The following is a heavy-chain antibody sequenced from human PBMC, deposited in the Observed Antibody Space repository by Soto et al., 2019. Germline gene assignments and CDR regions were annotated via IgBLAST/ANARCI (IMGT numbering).Heavy chain of an antibody. CDR3: ARELEWERTDDYYYYGMDV. CDR2: IYYSGST. J-gene: IGHJ6*02. D-gene: IGHD1-26*01. Sequence: SETLSLTCTVSGGSISSGGYYWSWIRQHPGKGLEWIGYIYYSGSTYYNPSLKSRVTISVDTSKNQFSLKLSSVTAADTAVYYCARELEWERTDDYYYYGMDVWGQGTTVTVSS. V-gene: IGHV4-31*03. CDR1: GGSISSGGYY.